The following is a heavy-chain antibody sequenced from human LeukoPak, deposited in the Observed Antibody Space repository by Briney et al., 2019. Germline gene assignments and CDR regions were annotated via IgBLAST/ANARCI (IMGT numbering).Heavy chain of an antibody. CDR1: GRSIRSVY. CDR3: ARGFGSGTSPIDL. V-gene: IGHV4-4*07. Sequence: SETLSLTCTVSGRSIRSVYWNWIRQSAGKGLEWIGRIYATDLTNYNPSLKSRVTLSVDMSKNELSLTLKSVTAADTAVYYCARGFGSGTSPIDLWGQGVLVTVSS. J-gene: IGHJ5*02. D-gene: IGHD3-10*01. CDR2: IYATDLT.